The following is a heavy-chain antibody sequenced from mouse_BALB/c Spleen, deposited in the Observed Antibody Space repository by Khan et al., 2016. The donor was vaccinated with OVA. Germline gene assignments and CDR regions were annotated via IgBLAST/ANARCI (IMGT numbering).Heavy chain of an antibody. J-gene: IGHJ3*01. D-gene: IGHD1-2*01. Sequence: EVELVESGGGLVQPGESRKLSCAASGFTFSDYGMAWVRQAPGKGPEWVAFISDLAYTIYYGDAVTGRFTISRENAKNTLYLEMSSLRSEDTAIYYCARGGGTAPFAYWGLGTLVTVSA. CDR1: GFTFSDYG. CDR2: ISDLAYTI. CDR3: ARGGGTAPFAY. V-gene: IGHV5-15*02.